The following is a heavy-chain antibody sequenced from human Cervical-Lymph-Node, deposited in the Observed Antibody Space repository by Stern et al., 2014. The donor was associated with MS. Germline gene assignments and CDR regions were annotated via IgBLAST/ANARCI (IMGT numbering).Heavy chain of an antibody. J-gene: IGHJ6*02. CDR3: TSYNYFYYGIDV. Sequence: EVQLEESGGGLVQPGGSLKLSCAASGFTFSGAALHWVRQASGKGLEWVGRIRSKGDNYATAYAASVKGRFTVSRDDSKNTAYLQMHSLKTEDTAVYYCTSYNYFYYGIDVWGQGTTVTVSS. CDR1: GFTFSGAA. CDR2: IRSKGDNYAT. V-gene: IGHV3-73*01.